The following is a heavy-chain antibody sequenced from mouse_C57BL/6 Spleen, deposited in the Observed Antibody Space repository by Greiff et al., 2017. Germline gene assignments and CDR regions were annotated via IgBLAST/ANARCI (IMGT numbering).Heavy chain of an antibody. D-gene: IGHD1-1*01. CDR3: AKEGSSFAY. V-gene: IGHV2-3*01. J-gene: IGHJ3*01. CDR1: GFSLTSYG. Sequence: VQRVESGPGLVAPSQSLSITCTVSGFSLTSYGVSWVRQPPGKGLEWLGVIWGDGSTYDHSALLTRLGISKDNSKSQVFLKLNSLQTDDTATYCCAKEGSSFAYWGQGTLVTVSA. CDR2: IWGDGST.